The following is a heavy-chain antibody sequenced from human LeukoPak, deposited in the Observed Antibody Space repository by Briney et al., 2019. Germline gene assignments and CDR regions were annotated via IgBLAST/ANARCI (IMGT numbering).Heavy chain of an antibody. CDR1: GDAISSGIHY. J-gene: IGHJ5*02. CDR2: IYTSGST. D-gene: IGHD4-23*01. CDR3: TRDSGTTGVVKFDP. Sequence: PSETLSLTCTVSGDAISSGIHYWSWIPQPAGKGLEWIGRIYTSGSTNYNPSLRSRVAISMDTSKNQFSLRLTSVTAADTAVYYCTRDSGTTGVVKFDPWGQGILVTVSS. V-gene: IGHV4-61*02.